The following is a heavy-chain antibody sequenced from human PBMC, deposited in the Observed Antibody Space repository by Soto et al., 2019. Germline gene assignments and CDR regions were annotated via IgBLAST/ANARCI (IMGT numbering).Heavy chain of an antibody. V-gene: IGHV5-10-1*01. CDR3: ARSSGSGFDY. CDR1: GYTFTSYC. CDR2: IDPSDSYT. D-gene: IGHD3-10*01. Sequence: GESRKISCNGSGYTFTSYCINWLRQMPGKGLEWMGRIDPSDSYTKYSPSFQGHITISVDKSISAAYLQWSSLKASDTAMYYCARSSGSGFDYWGQGALVTVSS. J-gene: IGHJ4*02.